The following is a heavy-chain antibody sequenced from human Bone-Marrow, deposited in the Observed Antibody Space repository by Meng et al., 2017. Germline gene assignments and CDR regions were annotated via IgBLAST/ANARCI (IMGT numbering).Heavy chain of an antibody. CDR2: IIPIFGTA. D-gene: IGHD4-17*01. V-gene: IGHV1-69*13. CDR1: GGTFSSYA. Sequence: SVKVSCKASGGTFSSYAISWVRQAPGQGLEWMGGIIPIFGTANYAQKFQGRVTITADESTGTAYMELSSLRSEDTAVYYCARSTTVSPSHYYYYYGMDVWGQGTTVTVSS. J-gene: IGHJ6*02. CDR3: ARSTTVSPSHYYYYYGMDV.